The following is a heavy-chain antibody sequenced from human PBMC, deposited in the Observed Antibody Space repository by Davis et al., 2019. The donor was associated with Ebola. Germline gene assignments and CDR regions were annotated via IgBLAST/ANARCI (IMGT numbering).Heavy chain of an antibody. Sequence: GESLKISCSASGFIFSTYVMSWVRQAPGKGLEWVSTYGTSADTYYADSVKGRFTISRDNSKNTLYLQMNSLRAEDTAVYYCARQATQTHFDYWGQGTLVTVSS. CDR1: GFIFSTYV. CDR2: GTSADT. CDR3: ARQATQTHFDY. V-gene: IGHV3-23*01. J-gene: IGHJ4*02. D-gene: IGHD1-26*01.